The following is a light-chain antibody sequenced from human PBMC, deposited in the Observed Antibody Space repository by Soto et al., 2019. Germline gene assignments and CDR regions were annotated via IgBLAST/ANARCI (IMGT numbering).Light chain of an antibody. CDR3: QQYGSSPRT. CDR2: GAS. V-gene: IGKV3-20*01. J-gene: IGKJ1*01. Sequence: IVLTQSPGSLSLSPGERATPSCRASQPLSSSYLAWYQQKPGQAPRLIIYGASSRATGIPDRFSGSGSGTDGTITISRLEPEDGSVYYCQQYGSSPRTFGQGTKVDIK. CDR1: QPLSSSY.